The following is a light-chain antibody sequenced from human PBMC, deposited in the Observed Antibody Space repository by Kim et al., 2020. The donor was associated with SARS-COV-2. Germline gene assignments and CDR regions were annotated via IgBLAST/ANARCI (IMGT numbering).Light chain of an antibody. V-gene: IGLV2-23*01. CDR3: CSYAGSSTVV. CDR1: SSDVGSYNL. Sequence: GQSINISCTGTSSDVGSYNLVSWYQQHPGKAPKLMIYEGSKRPSGVSNRFSGSKSGNTASLTISGLQAEDEADYYCCSYAGSSTVVFGGGTQLTVL. J-gene: IGLJ2*01. CDR2: EGS.